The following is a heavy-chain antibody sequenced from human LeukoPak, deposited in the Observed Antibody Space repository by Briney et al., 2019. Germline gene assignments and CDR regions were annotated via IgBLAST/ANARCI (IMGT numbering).Heavy chain of an antibody. D-gene: IGHD4/OR15-4a*01. CDR3: ARRAGAYSHPYDY. Sequence: GESLRLSCAASGFTFSSYEMNWVRQAPGKGLEWVSFIYSDNTHYSDSVKGRFTISRDNSKNTLYLQMNSLRAEDTAVYYCARRAGAYSHPYDYWGQGTLVTVSS. CDR2: IYSDNT. J-gene: IGHJ4*02. V-gene: IGHV3-53*01. CDR1: GFTFSSYE.